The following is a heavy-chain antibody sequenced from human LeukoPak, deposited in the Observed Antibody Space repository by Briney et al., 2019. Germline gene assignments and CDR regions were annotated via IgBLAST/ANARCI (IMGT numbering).Heavy chain of an antibody. D-gene: IGHD5-24*01. V-gene: IGHV3-7*01. CDR2: IKQDGSEK. CDR3: ARERDPEWLPRSYYFDY. Sequence: PGGSLRLPCAASGFTLSSYWMNWVRQAPGKGLEWVANIKQDGSEKYYVDSVKGRFTISRDNAKNSLYLQMNSLRGEDTAVYYCARERDPEWLPRSYYFDYWGQGTLVTVSS. CDR1: GFTLSSYW. J-gene: IGHJ4*02.